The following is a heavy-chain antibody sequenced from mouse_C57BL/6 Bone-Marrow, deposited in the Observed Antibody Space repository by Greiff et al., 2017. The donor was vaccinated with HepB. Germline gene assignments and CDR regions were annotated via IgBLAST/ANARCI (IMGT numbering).Heavy chain of an antibody. J-gene: IGHJ2*01. V-gene: IGHV1-82*01. CDR1: GYAFSSSW. CDR3: ARDYSNPLGY. CDR2: IYPGDGDT. Sequence: QVQLKESGPELVKPGASVKISCKASGYAFSSSWMNWVKQRPGKGLEWIGRIYPGDGDTNYNGKFKGKATLTADKSSSTAYMQLSSLTSEDSAVYFCARDYSNPLGYWGQGTTLTVSS. D-gene: IGHD2-5*01.